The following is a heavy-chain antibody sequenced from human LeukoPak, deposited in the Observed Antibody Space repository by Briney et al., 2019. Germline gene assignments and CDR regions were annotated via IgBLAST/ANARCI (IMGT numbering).Heavy chain of an antibody. D-gene: IGHD5-18*01. CDR3: ARDLSGVTGYTYGRGIDY. CDR1: GFTFSRYS. J-gene: IGHJ4*02. CDR2: ISSSSSTI. V-gene: IGHV3-48*01. Sequence: GGSLRLSCAASGFTFSRYSMNWVRQAPGKGLEGVSYISSSSSTIYYADSVKGRFTISRDNAKNSLYLQMNSLRAEDTAVYYCARDLSGVTGYTYGRGIDYWGQGTLVTVSS.